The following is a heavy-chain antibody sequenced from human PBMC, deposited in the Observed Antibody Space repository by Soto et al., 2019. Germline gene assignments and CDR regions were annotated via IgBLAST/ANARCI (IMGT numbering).Heavy chain of an antibody. CDR1: GFTVSSNY. CDR3: ATPSWGGDYYYYMDV. Sequence: GGSLRLSCAASGFTVSSNYMSWVRQAPGKGLEWVSVIYSGGSTYYADSVKGRFTISRHNSKNTLYLQMNSLRAEDTAVYYCATPSWGGDYYYYMDVWGKGTTVTVSS. CDR2: IYSGGST. D-gene: IGHD3-10*01. V-gene: IGHV3-53*04. J-gene: IGHJ6*03.